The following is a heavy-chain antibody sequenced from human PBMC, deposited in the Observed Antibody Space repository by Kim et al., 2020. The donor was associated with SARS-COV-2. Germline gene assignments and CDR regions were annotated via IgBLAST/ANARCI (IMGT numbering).Heavy chain of an antibody. D-gene: IGHD3-22*01. J-gene: IGHJ3*02. Sequence: ASVKVSCKVSGYTLTELSMHWVRQAPGKGLEWMGGFDPEDGETIYAQKFQGRVTMTEETSTDTAYMELSSLRSEDTAVYYCAKVHKDYYDSSGYFFRLRGAFDIWGQGTMVTVSS. CDR3: AKVHKDYYDSSGYFFRLRGAFDI. CDR1: GYTLTELS. V-gene: IGHV1-24*01. CDR2: FDPEDGET.